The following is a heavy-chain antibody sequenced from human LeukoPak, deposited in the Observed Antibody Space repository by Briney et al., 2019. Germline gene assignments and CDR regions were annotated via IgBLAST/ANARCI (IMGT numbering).Heavy chain of an antibody. Sequence: GGSLRLSFAASGFTFSSYSMNWVRQAPGKGLEWVSYISSSGSTIYYADSVKGRFTISRDNAKNSLYLQMNSLRAEDTAVYYCGGYQLLSFYYWGQGTLVTVSS. CDR3: GGYQLLSFYY. D-gene: IGHD2-2*01. CDR1: GFTFSSYS. J-gene: IGHJ4*02. V-gene: IGHV3-48*04. CDR2: ISSSGSTI.